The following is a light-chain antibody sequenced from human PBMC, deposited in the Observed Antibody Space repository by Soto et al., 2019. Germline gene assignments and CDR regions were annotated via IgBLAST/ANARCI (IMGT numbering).Light chain of an antibody. CDR1: QGIASY. CDR3: QQLSSYPLT. V-gene: IGKV1-9*01. J-gene: IGKJ4*01. Sequence: IQLTQSPSSLSASVGDRVTITCRASQGIASYLAWYLQKPGKAPKLLISAASTLHSGVPSRFGGSGSGTDFTLTISSLQPEDFATYYCQQLSSYPLTFGGGTKVEIK. CDR2: AAS.